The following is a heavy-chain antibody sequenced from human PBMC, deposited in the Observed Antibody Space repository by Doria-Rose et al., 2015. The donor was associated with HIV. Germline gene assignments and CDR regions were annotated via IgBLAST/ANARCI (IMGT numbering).Heavy chain of an antibody. CDR1: GVSLSSPGMG. D-gene: IGHD6-13*01. Sequence: QVQLVQSGPVLVKPTETLTLTCTVSGVSLSSPGMGVSWIRQPPGKALEWLANIFSDDERSYKTPLKSILTSSRGTSKSQVVLTMTDMDPVDTATYYCARIKSSRWYHKYYFDFWGQGTLVIVSA. CDR3: ARIKSSRWYHKYYFDF. V-gene: IGHV2-26*01. CDR2: IFSDDER. J-gene: IGHJ4*02.